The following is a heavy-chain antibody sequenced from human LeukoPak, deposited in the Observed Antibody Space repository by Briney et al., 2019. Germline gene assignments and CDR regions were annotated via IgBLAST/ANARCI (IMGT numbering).Heavy chain of an antibody. CDR3: ARVFGSGSFYSH. Sequence: ASVKVSCKASGCTFSVYFIHWVRQAPGQGLEWMGWVNPNGGGPIYAQKFQGRVTMTRDTSINTAYMELSGLRFDDTAVYYCARVFGSGSFYSHWGQGTLVTVSS. V-gene: IGHV1-2*02. D-gene: IGHD3-10*01. J-gene: IGHJ4*02. CDR1: GCTFSVYF. CDR2: VNPNGGGP.